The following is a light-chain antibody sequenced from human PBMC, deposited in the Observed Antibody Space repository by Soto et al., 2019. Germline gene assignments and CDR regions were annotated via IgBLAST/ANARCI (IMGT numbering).Light chain of an antibody. J-gene: IGKJ1*01. Sequence: EIVITHSPATLSVSPGERATLSCRASQSVSSKLAWYQQKPGQAPRLLIYAASTRATGIPARFSGSGSGTEFTLTISSLQSEDFAVYYCQQYNNWPWTFGQGTKVDI. V-gene: IGKV3-15*01. CDR1: QSVSSK. CDR2: AAS. CDR3: QQYNNWPWT.